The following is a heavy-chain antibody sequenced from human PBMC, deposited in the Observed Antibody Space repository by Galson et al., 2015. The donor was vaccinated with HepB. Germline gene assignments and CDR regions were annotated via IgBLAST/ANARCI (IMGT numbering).Heavy chain of an antibody. CDR3: AREEILTANHSPFPDY. D-gene: IGHD3-9*01. Sequence: SLRLSCAASGIAFNTYYMDWVRQAPGKGLVWTSRINSDGTTTYYEDSVRGRFTISRDNAKNTLYLQMNSLRVEDTAVYFCAREEILTANHSPFPDYWGQGTLVTVSP. CDR2: INSDGTTT. CDR1: GIAFNTYY. V-gene: IGHV3-74*01. J-gene: IGHJ4*02.